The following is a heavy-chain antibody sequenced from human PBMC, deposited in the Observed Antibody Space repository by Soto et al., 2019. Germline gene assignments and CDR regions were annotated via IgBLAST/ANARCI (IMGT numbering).Heavy chain of an antibody. Sequence: SETLSLTCTVSGGSISSYYWGWIRQPPGKGLEWIGYIYYSGSTNYNPSLKSRVTISVDTSKNQFSLKLSSVTAADTAVYYCARHRIAVAGTVSMFDYWGQGTLVTVSS. D-gene: IGHD6-19*01. CDR1: GGSISSYY. CDR3: ARHRIAVAGTVSMFDY. CDR2: IYYSGST. J-gene: IGHJ4*02. V-gene: IGHV4-59*08.